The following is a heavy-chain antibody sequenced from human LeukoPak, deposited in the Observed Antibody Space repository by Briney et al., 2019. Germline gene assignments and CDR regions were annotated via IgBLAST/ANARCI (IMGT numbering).Heavy chain of an antibody. J-gene: IGHJ4*02. CDR2: IKQDGSEK. Sequence: GGSLRLSCAASGFTFSNYWMSWVRQAPGKGLEWVANIKQDGSEKYYVDSVKGRFTLSRDNAKNSLYLQMNSLRAEDTAVYYCARGYYYDSSGYYLDYWGQGTLVTVSS. V-gene: IGHV3-7*01. CDR3: ARGYYYDSSGYYLDY. CDR1: GFTFSNYW. D-gene: IGHD3-22*01.